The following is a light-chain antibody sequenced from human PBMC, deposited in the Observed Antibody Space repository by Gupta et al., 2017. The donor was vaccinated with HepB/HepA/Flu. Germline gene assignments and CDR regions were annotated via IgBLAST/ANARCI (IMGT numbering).Light chain of an antibody. V-gene: IGKV4-1*01. Sequence: DLVMPQSPDSLAVSLGERATINCKSSQSVLYSSNNKNYLAWYQQKPGQPPKLLIYWASTRESGVPDRFSGSGSGTDFTLTISSLQAEDVAVYYCQQYYTTPRTFGQGTKVEI. CDR2: WAS. CDR3: QQYYTTPRT. J-gene: IGKJ1*01. CDR1: QSVLYSSNNKNY.